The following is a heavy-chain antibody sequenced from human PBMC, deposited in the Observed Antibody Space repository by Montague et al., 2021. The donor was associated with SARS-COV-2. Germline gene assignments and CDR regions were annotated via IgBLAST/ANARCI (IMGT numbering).Heavy chain of an antibody. V-gene: IGHV4-59*01. CDR3: ARDNEHYYSPNYYYRMDV. CDR1: GGSISTYY. Sequence: SETLSLTCTVSGGSISTYYWCWIRQPPGKGLEWFGYVFYSGSTNYNHSLKSRVTISVDMSKNQFYLKLSSVNTAAKAVDYCARDNEHYYSPNYYYRMDVWGQGTTVTVSS. CDR2: VFYSGST. D-gene: IGHD3-22*01. J-gene: IGHJ6*02.